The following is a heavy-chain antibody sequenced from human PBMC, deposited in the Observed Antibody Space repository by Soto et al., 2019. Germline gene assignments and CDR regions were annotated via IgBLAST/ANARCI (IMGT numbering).Heavy chain of an antibody. J-gene: IGHJ6*02. D-gene: IGHD6-13*01. Sequence: GEPLKISCKGSGYSFTSYWINWVRQMPGKGLEWMGIIYPGDSDTRYSPSFQGQVTISADKSIDTAYLQWRSLKASDTAVYYCARHHGSPGSYFGLDVWGQGTTVTVSS. CDR1: GYSFTSYW. V-gene: IGHV5-51*01. CDR2: IYPGDSDT. CDR3: ARHHGSPGSYFGLDV.